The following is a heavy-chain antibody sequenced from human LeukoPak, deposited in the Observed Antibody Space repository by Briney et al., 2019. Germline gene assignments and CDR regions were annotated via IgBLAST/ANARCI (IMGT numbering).Heavy chain of an antibody. Sequence: GGSLRLSCAVSGFTFSSYTMHWVRQAPGKGLEWVAVIWYDGSNKYYADSVKGRFTISRDNSKNTLYLQMNSLRAEDTAVYYCAREGRWNFDYWGQGTLVTVSS. CDR1: GFTFSSYT. V-gene: IGHV3-33*08. D-gene: IGHD3-10*01. J-gene: IGHJ4*02. CDR3: AREGRWNFDY. CDR2: IWYDGSNK.